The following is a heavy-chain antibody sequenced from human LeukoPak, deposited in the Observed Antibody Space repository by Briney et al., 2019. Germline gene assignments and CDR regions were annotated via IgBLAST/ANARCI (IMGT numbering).Heavy chain of an antibody. J-gene: IGHJ6*04. Sequence: GGSLRLSCAASGFTFSSYGMHWVRQAPGRGLEWVAVISYDGSNKYYADSVKGRFTISRDNSKNTLYLQMNSLRAEDTAVYYCAKEGITMVRGVPYYYGMDVWGKGTTVTVSP. CDR1: GFTFSSYG. CDR2: ISYDGSNK. V-gene: IGHV3-30*18. CDR3: AKEGITMVRGVPYYYGMDV. D-gene: IGHD3-10*01.